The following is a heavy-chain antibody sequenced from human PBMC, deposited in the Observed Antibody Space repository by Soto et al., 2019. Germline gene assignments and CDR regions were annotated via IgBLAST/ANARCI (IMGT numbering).Heavy chain of an antibody. CDR3: ARGQRRNYDRSGYYGGSDY. V-gene: IGHV1-18*04. CDR2: ISAYNGNT. J-gene: IGHJ4*02. CDR1: GYTFTSYG. D-gene: IGHD3-22*01. Sequence: ASVKVSCKASGYTFTSYGISWVRQAPGQGLEWMGWISAYNGNTNYAQKLQGRVTMTTDTSTSTAYMELRSLRSDDTAVYYCARGQRRNYDRSGYYGGSDYWGQGTLVTVSS.